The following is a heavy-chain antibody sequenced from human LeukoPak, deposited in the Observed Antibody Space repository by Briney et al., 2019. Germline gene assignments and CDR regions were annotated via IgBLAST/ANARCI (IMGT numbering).Heavy chain of an antibody. V-gene: IGHV4-39*01. Sequence: PSETLSLTCTVSGDSISSSSYYWGWIRQPPGTGLEWIGSIYYSGSTYYNPSLKSRVTISVDTSKNQFSLKLSSLTAADTAVYYCARSNQLLGNFDYWGQGTLVTVSS. CDR2: IYYSGST. CDR1: GDSISSSSYY. D-gene: IGHD2-2*01. J-gene: IGHJ4*02. CDR3: ARSNQLLGNFDY.